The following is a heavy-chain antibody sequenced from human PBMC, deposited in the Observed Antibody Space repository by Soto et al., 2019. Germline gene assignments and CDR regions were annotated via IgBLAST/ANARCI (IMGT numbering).Heavy chain of an antibody. V-gene: IGHV4-31*03. CDR3: AREREMEIVYGSGKYYYYYYGMDV. Sequence: QVQLQESGPGLVKPSQTLSLTCTVSGGSISSGGYSWSWIRQHPGKGLEWIGYIYYSGSTYYNPSLKSRVTISVDTSKSQFSLKLSSVTAADTAVYYCAREREMEIVYGSGKYYYYYYGMDVWGQGTTVTVSS. D-gene: IGHD3-10*01. J-gene: IGHJ6*02. CDR1: GGSISSGGYS. CDR2: IYYSGST.